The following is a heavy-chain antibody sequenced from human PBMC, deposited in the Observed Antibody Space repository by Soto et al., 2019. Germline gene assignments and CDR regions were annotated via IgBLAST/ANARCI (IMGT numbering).Heavy chain of an antibody. CDR3: GKGQSDGCGRIAY. V-gene: IGHV3-9*03. Sequence: EVQLVESGGGLVQPGSSLRLSCAASGFPFGDYAMLWVRQAPVEGLEWVAGITWDSGVIGYADSVKGRFTISRDNAKNSLYVTNNSLRGDGLDPYYCGKGQSDGCGRIAYRGQGTLVTVSS. J-gene: IGHJ4*02. D-gene: IGHD2-21*01. CDR2: ITWDSGVI. CDR1: GFPFGDYA.